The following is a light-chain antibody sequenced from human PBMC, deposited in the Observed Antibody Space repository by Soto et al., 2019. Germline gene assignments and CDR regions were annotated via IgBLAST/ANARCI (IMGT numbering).Light chain of an antibody. CDR3: HSYDVSLRGPA. Sequence: QSVLTQPPSLSGAPGQRVTISCTGSRSNIGAGYDVHWYQHLPGTAPKVLIFDNSNRPSGVPDRFSGSKSGTSASLAITGLQAGDGAVYYCHSYDVSLRGPAFGGGTKLTVL. V-gene: IGLV1-40*01. J-gene: IGLJ2*01. CDR2: DNS. CDR1: RSNIGAGYD.